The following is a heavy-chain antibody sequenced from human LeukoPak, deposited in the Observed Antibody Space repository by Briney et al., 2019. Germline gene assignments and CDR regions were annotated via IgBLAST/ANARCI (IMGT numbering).Heavy chain of an antibody. D-gene: IGHD1-26*01. J-gene: IGHJ3*02. Sequence: GGSLRLSCAASGFTFSSYSMNWVRQAPGKRLEWVSSISSSSSYIYYADSVKGRFTISRDNAKNSLYLQMNSLRAEDTAVYYCARDRLSGSSAFDIWGQGTMVTVSS. V-gene: IGHV3-21*01. CDR1: GFTFSSYS. CDR3: ARDRLSGSSAFDI. CDR2: ISSSSSYI.